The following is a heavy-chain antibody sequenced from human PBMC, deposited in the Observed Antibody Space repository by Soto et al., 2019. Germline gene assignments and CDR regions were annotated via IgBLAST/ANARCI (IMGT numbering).Heavy chain of an antibody. D-gene: IGHD2-2*01. CDR2: ISGSGGST. CDR3: AKDQYCSSTSCPYGMDV. V-gene: IGHV3-23*01. CDR1: GFTFSSYA. Sequence: GGSLRLSCAASGFTFSSYAMSWVRQAPGKGLEWVSAISGSGGSTYYADSVKGRFTISRDNSKNTLYLQVNSLRAEDTAVYYCAKDQYCSSTSCPYGMDVWGQGTTVTVSS. J-gene: IGHJ6*02.